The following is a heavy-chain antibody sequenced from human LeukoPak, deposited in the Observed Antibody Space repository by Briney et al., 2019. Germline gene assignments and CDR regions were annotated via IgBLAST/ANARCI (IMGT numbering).Heavy chain of an antibody. CDR1: GFTFSSYA. CDR2: ISGSDGST. J-gene: IGHJ4*02. CDR3: AKGLNTIFGVVIIVPYFDY. D-gene: IGHD3-3*01. V-gene: IGHV3-23*01. Sequence: PGGSLRLSCAASGFTFSSYAMSWVRQAPGKGLEWVSAISGSDGSTYYADSVKGRFTISRDNSKNTLYLQMNSLRAEDTAVYYCAKGLNTIFGVVIIVPYFDYWGQGTLVTVSS.